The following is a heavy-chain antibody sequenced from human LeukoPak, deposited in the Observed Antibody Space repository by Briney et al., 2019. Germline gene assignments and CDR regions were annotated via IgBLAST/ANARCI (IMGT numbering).Heavy chain of an antibody. V-gene: IGHV3-23*01. CDR2: ISGSGGST. CDR1: GFTFSSYA. Sequence: GGPLRLSCAASGFTFSSYAMSWVRQAPGKGLEWVSAISGSGGSTYYADSVKGRFTISRDNSKNTLYLQMNSLRAEDTAVYYCAKSGWNYGDYFDYWGQGTLVTVSS. J-gene: IGHJ4*02. CDR3: AKSGWNYGDYFDY. D-gene: IGHD1-7*01.